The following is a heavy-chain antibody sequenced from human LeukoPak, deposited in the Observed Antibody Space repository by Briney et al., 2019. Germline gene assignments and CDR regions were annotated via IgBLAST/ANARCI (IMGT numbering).Heavy chain of an antibody. V-gene: IGHV4-39*01. CDR2: IYYSGST. J-gene: IGHJ4*02. Sequence: PSETLSLTCTVSGGSISSSSYYWGWIRQPPGKGLEWLGRIYYSGSTYYDPSLKSRVTISVDTSKNQSSLKLSSVTAADTAVYYCARLYYDILTGYYPTLFDYWGQGTLVTVSS. CDR3: ARLYYDILTGYYPTLFDY. CDR1: GGSISSSSYY. D-gene: IGHD3-9*01.